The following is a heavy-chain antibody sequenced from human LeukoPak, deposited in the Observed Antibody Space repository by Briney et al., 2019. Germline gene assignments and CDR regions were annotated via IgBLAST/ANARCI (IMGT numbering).Heavy chain of an antibody. V-gene: IGHV4-30-2*01. CDR2: INNSGRN. CDR1: GGSISSGGSS. D-gene: IGHD5-12*01. CDR3: ARVSGYDYASDY. Sequence: SQTLSLTCAASGGSISSGGSSWSCIRPPPGMGLEWLGYINNSGRNNYNPSLKGRVTISENTSKNQFSLKLSSVTAANAAVYSCARVSGYDYASDYWGQGTLVTVSS. J-gene: IGHJ4*02.